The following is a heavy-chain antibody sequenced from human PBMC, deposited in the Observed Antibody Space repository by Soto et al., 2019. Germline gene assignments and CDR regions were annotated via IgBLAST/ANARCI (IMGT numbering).Heavy chain of an antibody. CDR3: ARGNSGWLELFDY. D-gene: IGHD6-19*01. V-gene: IGHV4-59*01. CDR2: IYYSGST. J-gene: IGHJ4*02. Sequence: SETLSLTCTVSGGSISSYYWSWIRQPPGKGLEWIGYIYYSGSTNYNPSLKSRVTISVDTSKNQFSLKLSSVTAADTAVYYCARGNSGWLELFDYWGQGTLVTVSS. CDR1: GGSISSYY.